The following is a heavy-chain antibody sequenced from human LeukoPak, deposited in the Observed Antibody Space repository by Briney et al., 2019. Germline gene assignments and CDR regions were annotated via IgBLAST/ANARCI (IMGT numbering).Heavy chain of an antibody. Sequence: GESLRISRNGSGYSLTSYWISLVRQMPGKGPEWVGRIDPSDSYTNYSPSFQGHVTISADKSISTAYLQWSSLKASDTAMYYCARSGAYGVNYYGMDVWGQGTTVSVSS. CDR1: GYSLTSYW. CDR3: ARSGAYGVNYYGMDV. V-gene: IGHV5-10-1*01. D-gene: IGHD4-17*01. CDR2: IDPSDSYT. J-gene: IGHJ6*02.